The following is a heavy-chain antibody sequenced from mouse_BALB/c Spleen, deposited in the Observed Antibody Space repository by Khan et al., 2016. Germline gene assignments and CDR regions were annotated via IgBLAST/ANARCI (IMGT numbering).Heavy chain of an antibody. Sequence: VQLKQSGAELVKPGASVKLSCTASGFNFTDSYMHWVKQRPEQGLEWIGRIDPANGNTTYDPKFQGKATITVDTSSNTAYLQLSSLTSEDTAVYYCAQSYDGYYGFAYWGQGTLVTVSA. CDR2: IDPANGNT. V-gene: IGHV14-3*02. CDR3: AQSYDGYYGFAY. D-gene: IGHD2-3*01. J-gene: IGHJ3*01. CDR1: GFNFTDSY.